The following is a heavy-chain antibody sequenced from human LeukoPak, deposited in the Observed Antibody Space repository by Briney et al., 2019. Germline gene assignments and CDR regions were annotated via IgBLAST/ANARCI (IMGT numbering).Heavy chain of an antibody. CDR2: IYYSGST. J-gene: IGHJ3*02. CDR1: GGSISSSSYY. V-gene: IGHV4-39*01. CDR3: ARAGYAPDAFDI. D-gene: IGHD2-2*01. Sequence: SSETLSLTCTVSGGSISSSSYYWGWIRQPPGKGLEWIGSIYYSGSTYYNPSLKSRVTISVDTSKNQFSLKLSSVTAADTAVYYCARAGYAPDAFDIWGQGTMVTVSS.